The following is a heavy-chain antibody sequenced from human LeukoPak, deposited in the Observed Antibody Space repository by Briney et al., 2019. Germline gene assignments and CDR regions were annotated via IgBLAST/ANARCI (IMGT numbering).Heavy chain of an antibody. J-gene: IGHJ6*03. V-gene: IGHV3-21*01. CDR3: AKGGGYEAQYYYYYLDV. CDR1: GFTFSSYN. Sequence: GGSLRLSCAASGFTFSSYNMNWVRQAPGKGLEWVSSISSSSSYIYYADSVKGRFTVSRDNSKNTLYLQMKSLRAEDTAVYYCAKGGGYEAQYYYYYLDVWGKGTTVTISS. D-gene: IGHD5-12*01. CDR2: ISSSSSYI.